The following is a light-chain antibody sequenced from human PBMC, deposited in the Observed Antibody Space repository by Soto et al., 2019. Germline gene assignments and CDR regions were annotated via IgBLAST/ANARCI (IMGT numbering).Light chain of an antibody. J-gene: IGLJ1*01. CDR3: QSYDISLGGSNV. Sequence: QSVLTQPPSVSGAPGQRVTISCTGSSSNIGAGYDVHWYQQFPGRAPKILVYRNNNRPSGVPDRFFGSKSGTSASLAITGLQAEDEADYYCQSYDISLGGSNVFGGGTKPPS. CDR1: SSNIGAGYD. CDR2: RNN. V-gene: IGLV1-40*01.